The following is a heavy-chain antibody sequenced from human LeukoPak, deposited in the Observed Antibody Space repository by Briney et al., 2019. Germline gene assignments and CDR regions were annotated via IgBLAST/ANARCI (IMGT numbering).Heavy chain of an antibody. V-gene: IGHV3-30*18. J-gene: IGHJ4*02. CDR1: GFTFSFYG. CDR3: AKDLTEFSVITTVDY. CDR2: ISHDGSNE. Sequence: PGRSLRLSCAASGFTFSFYGMHWVRQTPGEGLEWVAVISHDGSNEYYADSVKGRFTISRDNSKNTLFLQMNSLRAEDTAAYYCAKDLTEFSVITTVDYWGQGTLVTVSS. D-gene: IGHD3-22*01.